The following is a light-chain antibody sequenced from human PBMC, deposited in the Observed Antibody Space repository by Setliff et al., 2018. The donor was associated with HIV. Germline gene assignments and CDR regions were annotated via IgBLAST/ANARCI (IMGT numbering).Light chain of an antibody. CDR1: SSDVGGYKY. V-gene: IGLV2-11*01. Sequence: QSALSQPRSVSGSPGQSVTISCTGTSSDVGGYKYVSWYQQYPGKAPKFMIYDVSKRPSGVPDRFSGSKSGNTASLIISGLQTDDEADYFCCSNAARPTFYVFGTGTKVTVL. CDR2: DVS. CDR3: CSNAARPTFYV. J-gene: IGLJ1*01.